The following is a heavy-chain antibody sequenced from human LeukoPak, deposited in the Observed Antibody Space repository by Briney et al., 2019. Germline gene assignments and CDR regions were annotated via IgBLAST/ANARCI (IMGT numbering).Heavy chain of an antibody. J-gene: IGHJ3*02. D-gene: IGHD1-26*01. CDR1: GFTFNSAW. CDR2: IKNRPDGGTT. CDR3: TTPIMGTTHWGGFEI. Sequence: GGSLRLSCAASGFTFNSAWVNWVRQAPGKGLEWGGRIKNRPDGGTTEYAAPVRGRFTISRDNSKTTVYLQMNSLKIEDTAMYYCTTPIMGTTHWGGFEIWGQGTMVTVSS. V-gene: IGHV3-15*07.